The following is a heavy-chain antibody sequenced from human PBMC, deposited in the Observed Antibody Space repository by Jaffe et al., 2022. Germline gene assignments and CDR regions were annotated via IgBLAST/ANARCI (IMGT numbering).Heavy chain of an antibody. CDR2: IYHSGST. CDR3: ASISAVTMILDY. D-gene: IGHD3-22*01. J-gene: IGHJ4*02. Sequence: QVQLQESGPGLVKPSETLSLTCAVSGYSISSGYYWGWIRQPPGKGLEWIGSIYHSGSTYYNPSLKSRVTISVDTSKNQFSLKLSSVTAADTAVYYCASISAVTMILDYWGQGTLVTVSS. CDR1: GYSISSGYY. V-gene: IGHV4-38-2*01.